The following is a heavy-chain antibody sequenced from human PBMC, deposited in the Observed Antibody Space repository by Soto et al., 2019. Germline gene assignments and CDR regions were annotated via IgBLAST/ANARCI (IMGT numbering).Heavy chain of an antibody. V-gene: IGHV1-3*01. J-gene: IGHJ4*02. D-gene: IGHD2-2*01. CDR2: INAGNGNT. CDR3: ARVVPAAQIFDY. CDR1: GYTFTSYA. Sequence: GASVKVSCKASGYTFTSYAMHWVRQAPGQGLEWMGWINAGNGNTKYAQKFQGRVTITRDTSTSTAYMELRSLRSDDTAVYYCARVVPAAQIFDYWGQGTLVTVS.